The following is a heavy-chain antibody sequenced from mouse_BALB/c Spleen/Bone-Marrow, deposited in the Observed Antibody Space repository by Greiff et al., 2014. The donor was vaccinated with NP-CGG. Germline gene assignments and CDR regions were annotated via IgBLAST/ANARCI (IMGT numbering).Heavy chain of an antibody. CDR1: GFTFNSFG. J-gene: IGHJ4*01. Sequence: EVQGVESGGGLVQPGGSRKLSCAASGFTFNSFGMHWVRQAPEKGLEWVAYISSGSSTNYYADTVKGRFTISRDNPKNTLFLQMTSLRSEDMAMYYCVRGERGRRYYYAMDYWGQGTSVTVSS. CDR3: VRGERGRRYYYAMDY. D-gene: IGHD4-1*01. V-gene: IGHV5-17*02. CDR2: ISSGSSTN.